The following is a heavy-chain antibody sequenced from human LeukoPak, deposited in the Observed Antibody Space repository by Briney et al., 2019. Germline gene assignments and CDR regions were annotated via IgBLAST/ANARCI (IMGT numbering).Heavy chain of an antibody. CDR3: AREDTAMGLAPFDY. CDR2: INHSGST. J-gene: IGHJ4*02. Sequence: SETLSLTCAVYGGSFSGYYWSWIRQSPGKGLEWIGEINHSGSTNYNPSLKSRVTISVDTSKNQFSLKLSSVTAADTAVYYCAREDTAMGLAPFDYWGQGALVTVSS. V-gene: IGHV4-34*01. D-gene: IGHD5-18*01. CDR1: GGSFSGYY.